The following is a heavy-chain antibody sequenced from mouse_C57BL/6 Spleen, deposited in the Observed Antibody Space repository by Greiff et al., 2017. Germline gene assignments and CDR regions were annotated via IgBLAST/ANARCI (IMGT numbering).Heavy chain of an antibody. CDR3: ARRSYYGSSFYWYFDV. J-gene: IGHJ1*03. D-gene: IGHD1-1*01. Sequence: QVQLQQSGAELVKPGASVKISCKASGYTFTDYYIHWVKQRPGQGLEWIGKIGPGSGSTYYNEKFKGKATLTADKSSSTAYMQLSSLTSEDSAVXFCARRSYYGSSFYWYFDVWGTGTTVTVSS. V-gene: IGHV1-77*01. CDR1: GYTFTDYY. CDR2: IGPGSGST.